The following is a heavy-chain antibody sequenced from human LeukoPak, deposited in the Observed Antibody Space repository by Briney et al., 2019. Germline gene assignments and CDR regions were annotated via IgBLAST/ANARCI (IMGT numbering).Heavy chain of an antibody. CDR3: ARNSAIDY. V-gene: IGHV3-33*01. CDR2: MWSDGSNK. D-gene: IGHD2-2*02. CDR1: GFTFSSYD. Sequence: PGGSLRLSCAASGFTFSSYDMIWVRQAPGKGLEWVAVMWSDGSNKYHADSVKGRFTISRDSSKNTLYLQMNSLRAEDTAVYYCARNSAIDYWGQGTLVTVSS. J-gene: IGHJ4*01.